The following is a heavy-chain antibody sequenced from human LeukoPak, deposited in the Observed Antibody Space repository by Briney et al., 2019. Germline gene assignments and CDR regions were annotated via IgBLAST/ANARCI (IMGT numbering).Heavy chain of an antibody. CDR1: GGSISSYY. J-gene: IGHJ4*02. CDR3: ARTTRYYDSSGCFDF. D-gene: IGHD3-22*01. CDR2: IYYSGST. V-gene: IGHV4-59*08. Sequence: SETLSLTCTVSGGSISSYYWSWIRQPPGEGLEWIAYIYYSGSTNYNPSLKSRVTIPVDTSKNQFSLKMSSVTAADTAVYYCARTTRYYDSSGCFDFWGQGTLVTVSS.